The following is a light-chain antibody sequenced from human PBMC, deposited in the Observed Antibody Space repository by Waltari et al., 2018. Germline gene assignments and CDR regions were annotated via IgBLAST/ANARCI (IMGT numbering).Light chain of an antibody. J-gene: IGLJ2*01. CDR2: EVV. V-gene: IGLV2-23*02. CDR1: SSDVASYNL. Sequence: QSALTQPASVSGSPGQSLTISSTGTSSDVASYNLVSWYQQYPGKAPRLVIYEVVKRPASVSSRFSGSKSGSTASLTISGVQAEDEATYYCSSYAGRSILIFGGGT. CDR3: SSYAGRSILI.